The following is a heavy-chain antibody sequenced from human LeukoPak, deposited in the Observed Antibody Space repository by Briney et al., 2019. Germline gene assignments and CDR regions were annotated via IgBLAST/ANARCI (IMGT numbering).Heavy chain of an antibody. D-gene: IGHD6-6*01. CDR3: ARGGAARPDY. CDR2: ISSGSSAI. CDR1: GFTFSNYG. V-gene: IGHV3-48*01. J-gene: IGHJ4*02. Sequence: PGGSLRLSYAASGFTFSNYGINWVRQTPGKGLEWVSYISSGSSAINYADSVRGRFSISRDNAKNSLYLQMNSLRPEDTAIYYCARGGAARPDYWGQGTLVTVSS.